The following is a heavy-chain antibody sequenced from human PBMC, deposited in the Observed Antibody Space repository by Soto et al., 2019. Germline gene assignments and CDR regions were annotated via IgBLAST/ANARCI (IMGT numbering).Heavy chain of an antibody. J-gene: IGHJ3*01. CDR2: IQYSGDT. V-gene: IGHV4-61*08. CDR3: ARHDYSDRAFDL. D-gene: IGHD3-22*01. CDR1: GGSVGSGAYY. Sequence: SETLSLTCIVSGGSVGSGAYYWSWIRQPPGNALEWIGYIQYSGDTNYNSSLKSRVTISVDMSRNRFSLKLTSVTAADTAFYYCARHDYSDRAFDLWGQGAMVSVSS.